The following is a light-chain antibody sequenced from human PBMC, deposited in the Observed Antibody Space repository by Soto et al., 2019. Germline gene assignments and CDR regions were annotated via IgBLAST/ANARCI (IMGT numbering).Light chain of an antibody. CDR1: SSDIGTYDH. CDR2: SVS. J-gene: IGLJ1*01. CDR3: ISYTVSRPYV. V-gene: IGLV2-14*01. Sequence: QSALTQPASVSGSPGQSITISCSGTSSDIGTYDHVAWFQQFPGKTPKLMIYSVSNRPSGVSYRFSGSKSGNTASLTISGLQAEDEADYYCISYTVSRPYVFGTGTKLTVL.